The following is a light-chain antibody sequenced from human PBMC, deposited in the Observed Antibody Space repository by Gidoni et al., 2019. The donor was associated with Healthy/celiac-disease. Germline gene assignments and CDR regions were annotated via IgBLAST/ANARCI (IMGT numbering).Light chain of an antibody. J-gene: IGKJ4*01. Sequence: EIVMTQSPATLSVSPGERPTLSCRASQSVSSNLAWYQQKPCQATRLLIYGASTRATGIPARFSGSWSGTEFTLTISSLQSEDFAVYYCQQYNNWPLTFGGGTKVEIK. CDR2: GAS. V-gene: IGKV3-15*01. CDR3: QQYNNWPLT. CDR1: QSVSSN.